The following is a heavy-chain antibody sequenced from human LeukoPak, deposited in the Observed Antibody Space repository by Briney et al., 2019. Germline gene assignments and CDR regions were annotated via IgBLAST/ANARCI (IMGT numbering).Heavy chain of an antibody. V-gene: IGHV4-59*01. CDR2: MHYSGDT. Sequence: PSETLSLTCTVSGGSISSFFWSWIRQPPGKGLEWIGSMHYSGDTKYNPSLKSRVSLSIDTSNQQLSLRLSSVTAADTAVYYCARDLELERNRWNYFESWGQGTLVTVSS. CDR3: ARDLELERNRWNYFES. J-gene: IGHJ4*02. D-gene: IGHD1-1*01. CDR1: GGSISSFF.